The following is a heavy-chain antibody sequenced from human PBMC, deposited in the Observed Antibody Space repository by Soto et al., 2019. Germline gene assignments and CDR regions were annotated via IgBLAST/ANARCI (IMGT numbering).Heavy chain of an antibody. J-gene: IGHJ4*02. D-gene: IGHD2-2*01. CDR3: KTDVVVVPSSNGPRDY. CDR2: INSDGSRK. CDR1: GFTFSTYW. V-gene: IGHV3-74*01. Sequence: GGSLRLSCAASGFTFSTYWMHWVRQLPGKGLVWVSRINSDGSRKTYADSVRGRFTVSRNNAKNTLYLQMNSLRDEDTAVYYCKTDVVVVPSSNGPRDYWGQGTLVTVSS.